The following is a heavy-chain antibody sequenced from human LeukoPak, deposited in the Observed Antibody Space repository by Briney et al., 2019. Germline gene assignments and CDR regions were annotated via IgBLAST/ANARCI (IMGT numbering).Heavy chain of an antibody. CDR2: MNPNSRNT. D-gene: IGHD3-22*01. CDR1: GYTFTSYD. CDR3: TIGAKLTDYYDSSGYLFAFDI. Sequence: ASVKVSCKASGYTFTSYDINWVRQATGQGLEWMGWMNPNSRNTGYAQKFQGRVTMTRNTSISTAYMELSSLRSEDTAVYYCTIGAKLTDYYDSSGYLFAFDIWGQGTMVTVSS. J-gene: IGHJ3*02. V-gene: IGHV1-8*01.